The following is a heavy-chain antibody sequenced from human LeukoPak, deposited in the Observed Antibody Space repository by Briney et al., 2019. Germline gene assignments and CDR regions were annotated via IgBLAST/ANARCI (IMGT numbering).Heavy chain of an antibody. CDR1: GYTFSSYG. J-gene: IGHJ6*02. V-gene: IGHV1-18*01. CDR2: ISAYNGNT. CDR3: ARVLDGYCSTTRCYGTYYYYGMDV. D-gene: IGHD2-2*03. Sequence: GFSVTVSCKASGYTFSSYGISWVRPAPGQGLEWMGWISAYNGNTNYAQKFQGRVTVTTDTSTSTAYMELWSLRSDDTAVYYCARVLDGYCSTTRCYGTYYYYGMDVWGQGTTVTVS.